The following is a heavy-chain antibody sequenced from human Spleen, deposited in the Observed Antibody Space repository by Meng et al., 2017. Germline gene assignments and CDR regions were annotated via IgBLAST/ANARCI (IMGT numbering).Heavy chain of an antibody. CDR3: ARGTFDYDSSGYYELDY. V-gene: IGHV1-2*06. D-gene: IGHD3-22*01. CDR2: INPHSGGT. CDR1: GYTFTGYY. J-gene: IGHJ4*02. Sequence: ASVKVSCKASGYTFTGYYMHWVRQAPGQGLEWMGRINPHSGGTNYAQKFQGRVTMTRDTSISTAYMELSRLTSDDTAVYYCARGTFDYDSSGYYELDYWGQGTLVTVFS.